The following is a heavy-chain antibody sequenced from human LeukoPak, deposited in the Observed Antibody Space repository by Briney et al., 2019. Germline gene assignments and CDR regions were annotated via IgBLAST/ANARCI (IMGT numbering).Heavy chain of an antibody. CDR2: VSGSGSHT. V-gene: IGHV3-23*01. CDR1: GFTFSSYA. D-gene: IGHD4-17*01. CDR3: ASRSTVTTPIY. Sequence: GGSLRLSCAASGFTFSSYAMSWVRQAPGKGLEWVSDVSGSGSHTYYADSVKGRFTISRDNSKNTLSLQMNSLRAEDTAVYYCASRSTVTTPIYWGQGTLVTVSS. J-gene: IGHJ4*02.